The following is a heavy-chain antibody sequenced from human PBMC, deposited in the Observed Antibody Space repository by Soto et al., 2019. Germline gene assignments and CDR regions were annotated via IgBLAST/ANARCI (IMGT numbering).Heavy chain of an antibody. Sequence: QVQLVQSGAEVKKPGASVKVSCKASGYTFSSYAVQWVRQDPGQSLEWIGWIHAGNGDTKYSQKFHGRVTLTRDTSANTAYMDLSSLRSEDTAVYYCAIVPRYTSDIVEVPAVMFDDWFVPWGQGTLVTVSS. J-gene: IGHJ5*02. V-gene: IGHV1-3*01. CDR3: AIVPRYTSDIVEVPAVMFDDWFVP. CDR2: IHAGNGDT. CDR1: GYTFSSYA. D-gene: IGHD2-2*01.